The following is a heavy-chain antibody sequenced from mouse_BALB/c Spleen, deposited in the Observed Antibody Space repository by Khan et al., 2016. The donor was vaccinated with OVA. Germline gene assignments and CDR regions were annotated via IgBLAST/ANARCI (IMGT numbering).Heavy chain of an antibody. D-gene: IGHD1-2*01. Sequence: QIQLVQSGPELKKPGETVKISCKASGYTFTNYGMNWVKQAPGKGLKWMGWINTYTGEPTYAADFKGRFAFSLETSASTAYLQINNHKNEDTAAYFCARGYGYDAMDYWGQGTSVTVSS. CDR1: GYTFTNYG. CDR2: INTYTGEP. CDR3: ARGYGYDAMDY. V-gene: IGHV9-3-1*01. J-gene: IGHJ4*01.